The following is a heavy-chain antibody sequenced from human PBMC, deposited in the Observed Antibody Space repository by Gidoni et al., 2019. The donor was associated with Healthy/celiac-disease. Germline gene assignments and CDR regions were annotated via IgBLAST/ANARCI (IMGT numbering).Heavy chain of an antibody. CDR3: ARDRGGVDYRDVNGMDV. Sequence: EVQLVESGGGLVQPVGSLRLSCPASGFTFSSYWMHWVRQAPGKGLVWVSRINSDGSSTSYADSVKGRFTISRDNAKNTLYLQMNSLRAEDTAVYYCARDRGGVDYRDVNGMDVWGQGTTVTVSS. J-gene: IGHJ6*02. CDR1: GFTFSSYW. CDR2: INSDGSST. D-gene: IGHD4-4*01. V-gene: IGHV3-74*01.